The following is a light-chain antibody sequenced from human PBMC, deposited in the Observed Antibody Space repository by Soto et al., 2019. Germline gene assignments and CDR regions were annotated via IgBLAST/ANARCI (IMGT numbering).Light chain of an antibody. CDR2: EVS. J-gene: IGLJ1*01. CDR1: SSDVGGYNY. Sequence: SVLTQPASVSGSPGQSITISCTGTSSDVGGYNYVSWYQQHPDKAPKLMIYEVSNRPSGVSNRFSGSKSGNTASLTISGLQAEDEADYYCSSYTSSSTAVFGTGTKVTVL. V-gene: IGLV2-14*01. CDR3: SSYTSSSTAV.